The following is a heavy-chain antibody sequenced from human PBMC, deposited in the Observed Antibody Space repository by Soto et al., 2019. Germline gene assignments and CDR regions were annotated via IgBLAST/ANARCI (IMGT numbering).Heavy chain of an antibody. V-gene: IGHV3-30*18. CDR3: AKDRGEGYCSVGSCPTLVP. CDR1: GFTFSSYG. Sequence: QVQLVESGGGVVQPGRSLRLSCAASGFTFSSYGMHWVRQAPGKGLAWVAVISYDGSNKYPADSVKGRFTIYRDNSKNTLYLQKNSLRAEDTAVYYCAKDRGEGYCSVGSCPTLVPWGQGTLVTVSS. D-gene: IGHD2-15*01. CDR2: ISYDGSNK. J-gene: IGHJ5*02.